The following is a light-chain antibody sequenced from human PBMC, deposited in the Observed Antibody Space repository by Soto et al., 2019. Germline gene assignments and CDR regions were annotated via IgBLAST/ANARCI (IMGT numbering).Light chain of an antibody. CDR3: QQYYSYLPIT. V-gene: IGKV1-5*03. CDR2: KAS. J-gene: IGKJ5*01. CDR1: QSISSW. Sequence: DIQMTQSPSTLSASVGDRVTITCRASQSISSWLAWYQQKPGKAPKLLIYKASTLESGVPSNFSGSGSGTDFTLTISCLQSEDFATYYCQQYYSYLPITFGQGTRLEIK.